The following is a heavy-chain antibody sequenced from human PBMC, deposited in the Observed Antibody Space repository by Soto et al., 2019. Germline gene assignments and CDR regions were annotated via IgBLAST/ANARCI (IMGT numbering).Heavy chain of an antibody. CDR2: IIPIFGTA. Sequence: SVKVSCKASGGTFSSYAISWVRQAPGQGLEWMGGIIPIFGTANYAQKFQGRVTITADESTSTAYMELSSLRSEDTAVYYCARARWLGAYCGGDCPMYFDYWGQGTLVTVSS. V-gene: IGHV1-69*13. D-gene: IGHD2-21*02. CDR1: GGTFSSYA. CDR3: ARARWLGAYCGGDCPMYFDY. J-gene: IGHJ4*02.